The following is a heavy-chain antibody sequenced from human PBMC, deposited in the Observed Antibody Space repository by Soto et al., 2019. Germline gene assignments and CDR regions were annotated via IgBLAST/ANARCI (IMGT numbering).Heavy chain of an antibody. Sequence: GSLRLSCAASGFTFSSYTMNWVRQAPGKGLEWVSYISGSSTYIYLVDSVKGRFSISRDNAQNSLYLQMNSLRAEDTAVYFCVRDQEPFSDILTGSYKAAFDIWGQGAMVTVSS. J-gene: IGHJ3*02. D-gene: IGHD3-9*01. CDR1: GFTFSSYT. CDR2: ISGSSTYI. CDR3: VRDQEPFSDILTGSYKAAFDI. V-gene: IGHV3-21*06.